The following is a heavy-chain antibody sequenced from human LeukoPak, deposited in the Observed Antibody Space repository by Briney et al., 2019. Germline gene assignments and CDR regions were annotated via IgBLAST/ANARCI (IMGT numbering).Heavy chain of an antibody. Sequence: SSVKVSCKASGGTFGSYAISWVRQAPGQGLEWMGGIIPIFGTANYAQKFQGRVTITADESTGTAYMELSSLRSEDTAVYYCARAGVAARLTPFDYWGQGTLVTVSS. CDR1: GGTFGSYA. V-gene: IGHV1-69*01. CDR3: ARAGVAARLTPFDY. CDR2: IIPIFGTA. D-gene: IGHD6-6*01. J-gene: IGHJ4*02.